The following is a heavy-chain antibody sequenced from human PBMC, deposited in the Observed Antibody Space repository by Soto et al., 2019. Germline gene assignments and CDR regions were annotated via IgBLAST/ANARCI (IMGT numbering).Heavy chain of an antibody. J-gene: IGHJ6*03. CDR3: ARGPILRYFDWLLPRYYYYYMDV. CDR1: GYTFTSYG. V-gene: IGHV1-18*01. D-gene: IGHD3-9*01. CDR2: ISAYNGNT. Sequence: QVQLVQSGAEVKKPGASVKVSCKASGYTFTSYGISWVRQAPGQGLEWMGWISAYNGNTNYAQKLQGRVTMTTDTSTSTAYMELRSLRSDDTAVFYCARGPILRYFDWLLPRYYYYYMDVWGKGTTVTVSS.